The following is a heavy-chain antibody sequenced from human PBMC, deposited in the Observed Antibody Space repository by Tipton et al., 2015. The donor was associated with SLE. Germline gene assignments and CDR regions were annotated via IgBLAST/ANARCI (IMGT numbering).Heavy chain of an antibody. CDR3: ASHYDFWSGFDI. CDR2: INHSGST. Sequence: LRLSCAVYGGSFSGYYWSWIRQPPGKGLEWIGEINHSGSTNYNPSLKSRVTISVDTSKNQFSLKLSSVTAADTAVYYCASHYDFWSGFDIWGQGTMVTVSS. D-gene: IGHD3-3*01. V-gene: IGHV4-34*01. J-gene: IGHJ3*02. CDR1: GGSFSGYY.